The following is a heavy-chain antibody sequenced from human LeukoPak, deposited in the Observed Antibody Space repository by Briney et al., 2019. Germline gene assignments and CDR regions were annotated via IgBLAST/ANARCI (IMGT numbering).Heavy chain of an antibody. CDR3: ARDTNYYDSSGYYSGSDFDY. CDR2: ITSSTNYI. D-gene: IGHD3-22*01. J-gene: IGHJ4*02. Sequence: GGSPRLSCAASGFTFSSYSMNWVRQAPGKGLEWVSSITSSTNYIYYADSVKGRFTISRDDAKNTLYLRMNSLRAEDTAVYYCARDTNYYDSSGYYSGSDFDYWGQGTLVTVSS. CDR1: GFTFSSYS. V-gene: IGHV3-21*04.